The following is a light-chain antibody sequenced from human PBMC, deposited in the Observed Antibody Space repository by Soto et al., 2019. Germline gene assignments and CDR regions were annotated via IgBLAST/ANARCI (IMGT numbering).Light chain of an antibody. CDR1: QSINSY. Sequence: DIQMTQSPMSLSASVGDRVTITCRASQSINSYLNWYQQKPGKAPKLLIYAASSLQSGVPSRVSGSGSGTDFTLTISSLQPEDFATYYCQQSFSKFLYTFGQGTKLESK. CDR2: AAS. V-gene: IGKV1-39*01. J-gene: IGKJ2*01. CDR3: QQSFSKFLYT.